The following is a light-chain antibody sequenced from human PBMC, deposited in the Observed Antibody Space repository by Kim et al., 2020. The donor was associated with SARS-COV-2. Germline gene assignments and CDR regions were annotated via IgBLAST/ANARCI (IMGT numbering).Light chain of an antibody. V-gene: IGLV7-46*01. CDR2: DTG. CDR3: LLSFSGIRV. J-gene: IGLJ7*01. CDR1: TGAVPPTHY. Sequence: PRETVTLPCASSTGAVPPTHYPYWFQKKPGEVPRTLIFDTGSRHSWTPARFSGSLSGDKAVLTLAGAQPEDEGDYYCLLSFSGIRVFGGGTQLTVL.